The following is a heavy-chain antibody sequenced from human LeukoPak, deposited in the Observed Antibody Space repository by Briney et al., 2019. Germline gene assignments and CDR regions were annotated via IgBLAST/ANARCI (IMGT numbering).Heavy chain of an antibody. CDR1: GFTFSSYA. D-gene: IGHD2-2*01. V-gene: IGHV3-30*04. CDR2: ISYDGSNK. J-gene: IGHJ5*02. Sequence: PGRSLRLSCAASGFTFSSYAMHWVRQAPGKGLEWVAVISYDGSNKYYADSVKGRFTISRGNSKNTLYLQMNSLRAEDTAVYYCARAVVVPAATSNWFDPWGQGTLVTVSS. CDR3: ARAVVVPAATSNWFDP.